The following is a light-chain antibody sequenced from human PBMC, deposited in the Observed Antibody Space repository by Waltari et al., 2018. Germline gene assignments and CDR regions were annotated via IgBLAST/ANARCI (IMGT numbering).Light chain of an antibody. CDR2: EVR. Sequence: QSALTQPASVSGSPGQSLTISCTGTSCDIGAYTYVSWYQHLPGKAPKLIISEVRRRPSGVSNRFAGSKSGNMASLTISGLQAEDEADYYCNSYTTSSTWVFGGGTKLTVL. CDR1: SCDIGAYTY. V-gene: IGLV2-14*01. CDR3: NSYTTSSTWV. J-gene: IGLJ3*02.